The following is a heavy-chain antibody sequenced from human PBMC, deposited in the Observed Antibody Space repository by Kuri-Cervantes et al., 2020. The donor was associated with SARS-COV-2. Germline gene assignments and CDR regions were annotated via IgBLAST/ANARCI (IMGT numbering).Heavy chain of an antibody. V-gene: IGHV1-69*06. Sequence: SVKVSCKASGGTFSSYAISWVRQAPGQGLEWMGGIIPIFGTADYAQKFQGRVTITADKSTSTAYMELSSLRSEDTAVYYCARDGGYGSGSYDYWGQGTLVTVSS. CDR1: GGTFSSYA. J-gene: IGHJ4*02. CDR3: ARDGGYGSGSYDY. CDR2: IIPIFGTA. D-gene: IGHD3-10*01.